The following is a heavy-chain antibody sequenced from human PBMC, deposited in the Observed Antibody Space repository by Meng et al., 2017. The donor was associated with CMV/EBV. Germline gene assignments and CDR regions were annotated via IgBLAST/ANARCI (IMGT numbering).Heavy chain of an antibody. J-gene: IGHJ4*02. CDR1: GGSFSGYY. V-gene: IGHV4-34*01. CDR3: ARGAHCSSTSCYNI. CDR2: INHSGST. D-gene: IGHD2-2*01. Sequence: SETLSLTCAVYGGSFSGYYWSWIRQPPGKGLEWIGEINHSGSTNYNPSLKSRVTISVDTSKNQFSLKLSSVTAADTAVYYRARGAHCSSTSCYNIWGQGTLVTVSS.